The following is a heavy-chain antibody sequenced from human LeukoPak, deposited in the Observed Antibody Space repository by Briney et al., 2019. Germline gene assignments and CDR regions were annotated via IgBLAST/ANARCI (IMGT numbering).Heavy chain of an antibody. CDR2: IYYSGST. CDR3: ASTSVDTAMQFEYYFDY. V-gene: IGHV4-59*11. Sequence: SETLSLTCTVSGGSISSHYWSWIRQPPGKGLEWIGYIYYSGSTNYNPSLKSRVTISVDTSKNQFSLKLSSVTDADTAVYYCASTSVDTAMQFEYYFDYWGQGTLVTVSS. D-gene: IGHD5-18*01. J-gene: IGHJ4*02. CDR1: GGSISSHY.